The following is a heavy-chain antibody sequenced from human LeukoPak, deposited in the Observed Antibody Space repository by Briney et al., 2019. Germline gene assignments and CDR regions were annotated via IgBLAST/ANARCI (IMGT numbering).Heavy chain of an antibody. CDR1: GFTFSSYA. D-gene: IGHD2-2*01. CDR3: AKRGYCSSTSCRDAYYYYMDV. Sequence: GGSLRLSCAASGFTFSSYAMSWVRQAPGKGLEWVSAISGSGGSTYYADSVKGRFTISRDNSKNTLYLQMNSLRAEDTAVYYCAKRGYCSSTSCRDAYYYYMDVWGKGTTVTVSS. CDR2: ISGSGGST. V-gene: IGHV3-23*01. J-gene: IGHJ6*03.